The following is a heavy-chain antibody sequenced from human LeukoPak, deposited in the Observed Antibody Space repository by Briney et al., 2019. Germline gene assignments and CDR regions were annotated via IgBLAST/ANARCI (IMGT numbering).Heavy chain of an antibody. D-gene: IGHD2-8*01. V-gene: IGHV4-39*07. CDR3: ARGRAPLRYRMVYAPPYFDY. J-gene: IGHJ4*02. CDR1: GGSISSSSYY. Sequence: SETLSLTCSVSGGSISSSSYYWGWIRQPPGKGLEWIGTIYYSGSTYYNPSLKSRVTISVDTSKNQFSLKLSSVPAADTAVYYCARGRAPLRYRMVYAPPYFDYWGQGTLVTVSS. CDR2: IYYSGST.